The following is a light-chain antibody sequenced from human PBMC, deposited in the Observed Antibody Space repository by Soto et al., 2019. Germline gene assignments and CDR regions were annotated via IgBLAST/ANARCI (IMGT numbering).Light chain of an antibody. V-gene: IGKV3-20*01. CDR2: GAS. CDR3: QQYARSPFT. J-gene: IGKJ2*01. Sequence: VLTQSPGALSLSPGERATLSCRASQSVTNNYLAWYQKKRGQAPRVLISGASNRATGSPDRFSGSGSGTDFTLTLSRLEPEDFAVYYCQQYARSPFTFGQGTELEIK. CDR1: QSVTNNY.